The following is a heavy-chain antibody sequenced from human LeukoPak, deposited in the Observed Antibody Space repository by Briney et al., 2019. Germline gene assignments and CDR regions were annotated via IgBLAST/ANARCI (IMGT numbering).Heavy chain of an antibody. V-gene: IGHV3-74*01. CDR3: ARVEQEDYFDY. D-gene: IGHD1/OR15-1a*01. J-gene: IGHJ4*02. CDR2: INTDGSST. Sequence: PGGSLRLSCAASGFTFSSYWMHWVRQAPGKGLVWVSHINTDGSSTSYADSVKGRFTISRDNAKNTLYLQMNSLRAEDTAVYYCARVEQEDYFDYWGQGTLVTVSS. CDR1: GFTFSSYW.